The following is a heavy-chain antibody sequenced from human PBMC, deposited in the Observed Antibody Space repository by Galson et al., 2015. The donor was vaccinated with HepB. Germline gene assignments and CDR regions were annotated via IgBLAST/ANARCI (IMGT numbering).Heavy chain of an antibody. Sequence: SLRLSCAASGFTFSSYAMHWVRQAPGKGLEWVAVISYDGSNKYYADSVKGRFTISRDNSKNTLYLQMNSLRAEDTAVYYCARDLVVVPAAMVSSPTPVWWGQGTLVTVSS. V-gene: IGHV3-30*04. CDR2: ISYDGSNK. CDR3: ARDLVVVPAAMVSSPTPVW. J-gene: IGHJ4*02. D-gene: IGHD2-2*01. CDR1: GFTFSSYA.